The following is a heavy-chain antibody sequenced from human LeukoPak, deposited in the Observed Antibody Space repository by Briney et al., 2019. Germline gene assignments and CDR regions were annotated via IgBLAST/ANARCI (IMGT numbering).Heavy chain of an antibody. CDR2: TYYRRSRWFN. J-gene: IGHJ4*02. Sequence: SQTLSLTCAISGDSVSSRTAAWNWVRQSPSRGLEWLGRTYYRRSRWFNDYAVSVKSRITINPDTSRNQFSLQLTSVTPVDTAVYYCGRDPGYSAFDYWGQGTLVTVSS. CDR3: GRDPGYSAFDY. V-gene: IGHV6-1*01. CDR1: GDSVSSRTAA. D-gene: IGHD5-24*01.